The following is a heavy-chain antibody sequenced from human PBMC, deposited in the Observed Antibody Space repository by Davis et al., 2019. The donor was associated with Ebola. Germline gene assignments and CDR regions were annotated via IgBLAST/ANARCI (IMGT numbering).Heavy chain of an antibody. CDR2: IYYSGST. Sequence: MPSETLSLTCTVSGGSVSSGSYYWSWIRQPPGKGLEWIGYIYYSGSTNYNPSLKSRVTISVDTSKNQFSLKLSSVTAADTAVYYCARGGYSSSWSIRYNWFDPWGQGTLVTVSS. CDR3: ARGGYSSSWSIRYNWFDP. J-gene: IGHJ5*02. D-gene: IGHD6-13*01. V-gene: IGHV4-61*01. CDR1: GGSVSSGSYY.